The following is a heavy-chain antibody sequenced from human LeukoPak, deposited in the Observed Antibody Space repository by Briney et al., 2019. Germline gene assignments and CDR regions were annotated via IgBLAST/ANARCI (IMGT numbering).Heavy chain of an antibody. CDR1: GFTFSSYG. D-gene: IGHD6-6*01. J-gene: IGHJ4*02. Sequence: HPGGSLRLSCAASGFTFSSYGMHWVRQAPGKGLEWVAVIWYDGSNKYYADSVKGRFTISRDNSKNTLYLQMNSLRAEDTAVYYCARDVEIIAARGYFDYWGQGTLVTVSS. V-gene: IGHV3-33*01. CDR2: IWYDGSNK. CDR3: ARDVEIIAARGYFDY.